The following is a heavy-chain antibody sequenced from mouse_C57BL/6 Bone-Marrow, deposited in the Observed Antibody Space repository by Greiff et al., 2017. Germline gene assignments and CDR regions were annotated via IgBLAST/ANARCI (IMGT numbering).Heavy chain of an antibody. CDR2: IHPNSGST. J-gene: IGHJ4*01. V-gene: IGHV1-64*01. CDR1: GYTFTSYW. Sequence: QVQLQQPGAELVKPEASVKLSCKASGYTFTSYWMHWVKQRPGQGLEWIGMIHPNSGSTNYNEKFKSKATLTVDKSSSTAYMQLSSLTAEDSAVYYCARESKRGAMDYWGQGTSVTVSS. D-gene: IGHD2-5*01. CDR3: ARESKRGAMDY.